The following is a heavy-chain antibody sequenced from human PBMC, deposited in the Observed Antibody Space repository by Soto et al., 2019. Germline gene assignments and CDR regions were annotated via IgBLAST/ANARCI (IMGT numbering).Heavy chain of an antibody. CDR2: IHYSGNT. CDR3: ASQHYSDSSGYYVVY. V-gene: IGHV4-39*01. D-gene: IGHD3-22*01. J-gene: IGHJ4*02. Sequence: SETLSLTCTVSGGCISSNIYYWGGIRQPPGKGLEWIGNIHYSGNTYYDSSLKSRVTISVDTSKNQFSLKLSSVTAADTAVYYCASQHYSDSSGYYVVYWGQGTLVTVS. CDR1: GGCISSNIYY.